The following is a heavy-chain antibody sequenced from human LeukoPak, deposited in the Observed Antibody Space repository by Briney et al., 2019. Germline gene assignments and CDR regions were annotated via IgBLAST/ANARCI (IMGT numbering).Heavy chain of an antibody. Sequence: PSETLSLTCTVSGASISSSTYYWGWIHQPPGKGLEWIGSIYSSGSTYYYPSLKSRVTISLDTSKNQFSLKLNSVTAADTAVYYCARDPYSGYGRFDYWGQGTLVTVSS. J-gene: IGHJ4*02. CDR2: IYSSGST. CDR1: GASISSSTYY. CDR3: ARDPYSGYGRFDY. D-gene: IGHD5-12*01. V-gene: IGHV4-39*07.